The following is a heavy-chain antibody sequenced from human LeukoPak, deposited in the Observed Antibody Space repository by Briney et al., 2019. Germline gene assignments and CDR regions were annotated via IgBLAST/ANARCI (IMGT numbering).Heavy chain of an antibody. J-gene: IGHJ4*02. Sequence: GGSLRLSCAASRFTFSNYWMSWVRQAPGKGLEWVANIKQDGSEKYYVDSVKGRFTVSRDNAKNSLYLQMNSLRAEDTAVYYCASTNLNHDLVSGYFDYWGLGTLVTVSS. D-gene: IGHD3-3*01. CDR2: IKQDGSEK. CDR3: ASTNLNHDLVSGYFDY. CDR1: RFTFSNYW. V-gene: IGHV3-7*01.